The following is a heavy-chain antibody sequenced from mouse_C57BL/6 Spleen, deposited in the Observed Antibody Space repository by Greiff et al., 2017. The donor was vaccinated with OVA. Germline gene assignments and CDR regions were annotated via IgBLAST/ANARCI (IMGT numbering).Heavy chain of an antibody. CDR1: GYSFTSYY. CDR3: ARAEGDYDDFDD. Sequence: QVQLKESGPELVKPGASVKISCKASGYSFTSYYIHWVKQRPGQGLEWIGWIYPGSGNTKYTEKFKGKATLTADTSSSTAYMQLSSLTSEDSAVYYCARAEGDYDDFDDWGQGTTLTVSS. V-gene: IGHV1-66*01. J-gene: IGHJ2*01. CDR2: IYPGSGNT. D-gene: IGHD2-4*01.